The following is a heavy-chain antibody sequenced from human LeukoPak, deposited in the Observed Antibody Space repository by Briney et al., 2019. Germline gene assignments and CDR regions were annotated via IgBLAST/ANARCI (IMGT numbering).Heavy chain of an antibody. CDR3: ARGEFNWGVDY. CDR1: GGSISSYY. CDR2: IYYSGST. J-gene: IGHJ4*02. Sequence: SETLSLTCTVSGGSISSYYWSWIRQPPGKGLEWIGYIYYSGSTNYNPSLKSRVTISVDTSKNQFSLKLSSVTAADTAVYYCARGEFNWGVDYWGQGTLVTVSS. D-gene: IGHD7-27*01. V-gene: IGHV4-59*08.